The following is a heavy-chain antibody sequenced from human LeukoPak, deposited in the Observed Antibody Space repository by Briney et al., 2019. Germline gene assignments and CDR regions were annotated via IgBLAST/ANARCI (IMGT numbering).Heavy chain of an antibody. J-gene: IGHJ4*02. D-gene: IGHD6-19*01. CDR1: GGSISSFY. CDR3: ARDPGEVAGPYYFDY. CDR2: IYYSGST. V-gene: IGHV4-59*01. Sequence: SETLSLTCTVSGGSISSFYSRWIRQPPGKGLEWIGYIYYSGSTNYNPSLKSRFTISVDTSKNQFSLKLSSVTAADTAVYYCARDPGEVAGPYYFDYWGQGTLVTVSS.